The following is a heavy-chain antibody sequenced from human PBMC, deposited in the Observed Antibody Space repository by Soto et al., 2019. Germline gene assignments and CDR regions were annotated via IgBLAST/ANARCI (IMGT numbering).Heavy chain of an antibody. V-gene: IGHV1-18*01. CDR2: ISAYNGNT. CDR1: GYTFTSYA. J-gene: IGHJ4*02. D-gene: IGHD6-13*01. Sequence: QVQLVQSGAEVRKPGASVKVSCKASGYTFTSYAISWVRQAPGQGLEWMGWISAYNGNTNYAQKLQGRVTMATDTSTSTAYTERRSLRSDATALYYCARYLAAGTCHNWGQRTLVTVSS. CDR3: ARYLAAGTCHN.